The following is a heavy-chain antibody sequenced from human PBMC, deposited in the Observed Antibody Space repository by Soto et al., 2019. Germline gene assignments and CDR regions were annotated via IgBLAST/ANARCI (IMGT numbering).Heavy chain of an antibody. CDR2: IYYSGST. J-gene: IGHJ5*02. Sequence: QLQLQESGPGLVKPSETLSLTCSVSGGSISSSSYFWGWIRQPPGKGLEWIGSIYYSGSTYYNPSLRSRVTGSVDASKNQFSLELSAVTAADTAVYDCARHPSDLWFDPWGQGTLVTVSS. V-gene: IGHV4-39*01. CDR3: ARHPSDLWFDP. D-gene: IGHD2-21*02. CDR1: GGSISSSSYF.